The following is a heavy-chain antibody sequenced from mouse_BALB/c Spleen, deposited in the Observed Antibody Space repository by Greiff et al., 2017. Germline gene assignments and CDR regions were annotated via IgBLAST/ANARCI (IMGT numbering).Heavy chain of an antibody. J-gene: IGHJ4*01. CDR3: ARQGYGSLYYYAMDY. CDR2: ISSGGSYT. D-gene: IGHD1-2*01. V-gene: IGHV5-6*01. CDR1: GFTFSSYG. Sequence: EVQLQESGGGLVQPGGSLKLSCAASGFTFSSYGMSWVRQTPDKRLEWVATISSGGSYTYYPDSVKGRFTISRDNAKNTLYLQMSSLKSEDTAMYYCARQGYGSLYYYAMDYWGQGTSVTVSS.